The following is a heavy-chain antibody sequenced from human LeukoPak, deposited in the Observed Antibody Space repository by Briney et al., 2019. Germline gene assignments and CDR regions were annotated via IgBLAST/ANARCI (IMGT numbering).Heavy chain of an antibody. V-gene: IGHV1-8*03. D-gene: IGHD1-26*01. CDR2: MNPNSGNT. CDR1: GYTFTSYD. CDR3: ARRGELVEYFQH. J-gene: IGHJ1*01. Sequence: ASVKVSCKASGYTFTSYDINWVRQATGQGLEWMGWMNPNSGNTGYAQKFQGRVTITRNTSISTAYMELSSLRSEDTAVYYCARRGELVEYFQHWGQGTLVTVSS.